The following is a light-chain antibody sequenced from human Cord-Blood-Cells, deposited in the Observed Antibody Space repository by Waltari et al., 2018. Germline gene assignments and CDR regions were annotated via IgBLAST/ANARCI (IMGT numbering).Light chain of an antibody. V-gene: IGKV3-20*01. CDR2: GAS. J-gene: IGKJ2*01. CDR3: QQYGSSPYT. Sequence: EILFPQSPATLSLSPGERATLSCRTSQSVSSSYLAWYQQKPGQAPRLLIYGASSRATGIPDRFSGSGSGTDFTLTISRLEPEDFAVYYCQQYGSSPYTFGQGTKLEIK. CDR1: QSVSSSY.